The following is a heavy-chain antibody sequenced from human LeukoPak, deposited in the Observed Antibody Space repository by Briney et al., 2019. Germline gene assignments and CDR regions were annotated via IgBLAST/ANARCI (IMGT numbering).Heavy chain of an antibody. D-gene: IGHD3-22*01. Sequence: ASVKVSCKASGYTFTGYYMHWVRQAPGQGLEWMGRINPNSGGTNYAQKFQGRVTMTRDTSISTAYMELSRLRSDDTAVYYCASQETYYYDSSGYWIPDYWGQGTLVTVSS. CDR3: ASQETYYYDSSGYWIPDY. CDR2: INPNSGGT. J-gene: IGHJ4*02. V-gene: IGHV1-2*06. CDR1: GYTFTGYY.